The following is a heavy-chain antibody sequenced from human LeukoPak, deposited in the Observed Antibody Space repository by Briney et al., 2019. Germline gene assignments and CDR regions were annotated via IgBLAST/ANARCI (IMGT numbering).Heavy chain of an antibody. J-gene: IGHJ4*02. D-gene: IGHD2-2*01. CDR2: IYYSGST. Sequence: SETLSLTCTVSGGSISSYYWSWIRQPPGKELEWIGYIYYSGSTSYSPSLKSRVTISVDTSKNQFSLKLSSVTAADTAVYYCARHYCSRTSCYVSHWGQGTLVTVSS. CDR1: GGSISSYY. V-gene: IGHV4-59*01. CDR3: ARHYCSRTSCYVSH.